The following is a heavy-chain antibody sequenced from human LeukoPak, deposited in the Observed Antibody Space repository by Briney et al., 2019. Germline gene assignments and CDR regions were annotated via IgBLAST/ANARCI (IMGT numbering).Heavy chain of an antibody. CDR3: ASGSSYDSSGRGFDY. CDR2: INPNSGGT. Sequence: ASVKVSCKPSGYTFIYYYIHWVRQAPGQGLEWMGWINPNSGGTNSAVKFQGRVTMTRDTSISTAYMELSRLRFDDTAVYYCASGSSYDSSGRGFDYWGQGTLVTVSS. D-gene: IGHD3-22*01. J-gene: IGHJ4*02. CDR1: GYTFIYYY. V-gene: IGHV1-2*02.